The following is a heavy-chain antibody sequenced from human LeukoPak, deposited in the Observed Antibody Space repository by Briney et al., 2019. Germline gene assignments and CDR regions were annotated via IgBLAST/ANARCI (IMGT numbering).Heavy chain of an antibody. V-gene: IGHV4-39*01. D-gene: IGHD3/OR15-3a*01. CDR1: GVSISSSNSY. CDR3: ARQAGSGLFTLP. J-gene: IGHJ4*02. Sequence: SETLSLTCTVSGVSISSSNSYWGWIRQPPGKGLEWIGSIYYTGNTYYNASLKSRVTISIDTSKNQISLRLTSVTAADTAMYYCARQAGSGLFTLPGGQGTLVTVSS. CDR2: IYYTGNT.